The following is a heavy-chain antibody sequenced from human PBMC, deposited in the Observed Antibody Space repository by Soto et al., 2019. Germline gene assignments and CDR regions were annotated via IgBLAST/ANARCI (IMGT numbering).Heavy chain of an antibody. D-gene: IGHD3-10*01. J-gene: IGHJ4*02. Sequence: EVQRLESGGGLVQPGGSLRLSCAASGFTFSSYAMSWVRPAPGKGLEWVSAISGSGGSTYYADSVKGRFTISIDNSKNTLYLQMNSLRAEDTAVYYCAKEPWMVRGDGRVYWGQGTLVTVSS. CDR3: AKEPWMVRGDGRVY. CDR2: ISGSGGST. CDR1: GFTFSSYA. V-gene: IGHV3-23*01.